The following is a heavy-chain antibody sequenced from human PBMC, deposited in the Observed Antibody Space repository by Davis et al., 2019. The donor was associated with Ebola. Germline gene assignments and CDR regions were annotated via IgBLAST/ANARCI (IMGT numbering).Heavy chain of an antibody. CDR3: AKDRSSWYYFDDSGYPFDD. CDR2: ISGYSGDT. D-gene: IGHD3-22*01. Sequence: ASVKVSCKASGYTFTSYGISWVRQAPGQGLEWLGWISGYSGDTKYEQKVQDRVTLTTDTSTNTAYMELRSLRSDDTAVYYCAKDRSSWYYFDDSGYPFDDWGQGTLVIVSS. CDR1: GYTFTSYG. J-gene: IGHJ4*02. V-gene: IGHV1-18*01.